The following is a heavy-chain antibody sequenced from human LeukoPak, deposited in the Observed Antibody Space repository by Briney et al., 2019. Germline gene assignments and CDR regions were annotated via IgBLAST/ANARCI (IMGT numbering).Heavy chain of an antibody. Sequence: GGSLRLSCAASGFTFSSYAMHWGRQAPGKGLEGVAVISYDGSNKYYADSVKGRFTISRDNSKNTLYLQMNSLRAEDTAVYYCVREARERGGFDYWGQGTLVTVSS. CDR2: ISYDGSNK. CDR1: GFTFSSYA. J-gene: IGHJ4*02. V-gene: IGHV3-30-3*01. CDR3: VREARERGGFDY. D-gene: IGHD5-24*01.